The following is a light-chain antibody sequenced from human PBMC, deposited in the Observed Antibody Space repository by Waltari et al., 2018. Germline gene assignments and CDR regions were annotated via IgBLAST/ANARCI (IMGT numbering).Light chain of an antibody. CDR1: SSNIGQGYD. Sequence: QSVLTQPPSVSGAPGQRVPISCTGSSSNIGQGYDVPWYQQLPGTAPKLLIYGNSNRPSGVPDRFSGSKSGTSASLAITGLQAEDEADYYCQSYDSSLSGVVFGGGTKLTVL. CDR3: QSYDSSLSGVV. V-gene: IGLV1-40*01. CDR2: GNS. J-gene: IGLJ2*01.